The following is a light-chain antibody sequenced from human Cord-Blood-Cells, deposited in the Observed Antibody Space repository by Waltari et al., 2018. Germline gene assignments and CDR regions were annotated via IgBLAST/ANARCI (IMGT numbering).Light chain of an antibody. J-gene: IGKJ2*01. CDR1: QSISSY. Sequence: DIQMTQCPSSLSASVGDRVTITCRASQSISSYLNWYQQKPGKAPKLLIYAASSLQSGVPSRFSGSGSGTDFTLTISSLQPEDFATYYCQQRYSTPYTFGQGTKLEIK. CDR2: AAS. V-gene: IGKV1-39*01. CDR3: QQRYSTPYT.